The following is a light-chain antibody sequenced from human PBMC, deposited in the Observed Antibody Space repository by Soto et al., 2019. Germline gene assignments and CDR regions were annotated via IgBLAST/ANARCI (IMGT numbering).Light chain of an antibody. CDR3: TSPTPGSLYV. CDR1: SSDVGAYKY. Sequence: QSVLTQPPSASGSPGQSVTISCTGTSSDVGAYKYVSWYQHYPGEAPKVMIYDVTQRPSGVPDRFSGTKSGNTASLTISGLQAEDEADYFCTSPTPGSLYVFGTGTKVTV. V-gene: IGLV2-8*01. CDR2: DVT. J-gene: IGLJ1*01.